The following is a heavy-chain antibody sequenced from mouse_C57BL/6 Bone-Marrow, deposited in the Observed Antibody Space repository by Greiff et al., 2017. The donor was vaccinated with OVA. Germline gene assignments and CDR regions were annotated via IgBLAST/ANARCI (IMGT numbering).Heavy chain of an antibody. D-gene: IGHD2-1*01. CDR2: IDPANDNT. J-gene: IGHJ4*01. CDR3: ARGNCGISFYAMDY. V-gene: IGHV14-3*01. CDR1: GFNIKNTY. Sequence: VQLKQSVAELVRPGASVKLSCTASGFNIKNTYMHWVKQRPEQGLEWIGRIDPANDNTKYAPKFQGRATMTADTSSNTAYLQLSSLPSEDTAVYCGARGNCGISFYAMDYWGQGTSVTVSS.